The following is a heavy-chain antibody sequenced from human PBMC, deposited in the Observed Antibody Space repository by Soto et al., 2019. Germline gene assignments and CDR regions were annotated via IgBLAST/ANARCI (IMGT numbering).Heavy chain of an antibody. CDR1: GFSFSTSGVG. D-gene: IGHD3-10*01. Sequence: QITLKESGPTLVKPTQTLTLTCTFSGFSFSTSGVGVGWIRQPPGKALEWLALIYWDDDKRYSPSLKSRLTITKDTSKNQVVLTMTNMDPVDTATYYCAHRRWFGELSGGWFDPWGQGTLVTVSS. V-gene: IGHV2-5*02. J-gene: IGHJ5*02. CDR2: IYWDDDK. CDR3: AHRRWFGELSGGWFDP.